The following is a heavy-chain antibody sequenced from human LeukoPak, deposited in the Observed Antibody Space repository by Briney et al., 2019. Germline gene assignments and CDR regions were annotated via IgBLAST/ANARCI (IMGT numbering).Heavy chain of an antibody. CDR3: ARKYYYDSREAFDI. V-gene: IGHV4-59*08. CDR2: IHYSGST. J-gene: IGHJ3*02. Sequence: PSETLSLTCTVSGGSISSYYWSWIRQPPGKGLEWIGYIHYSGSTIYNPSLKSRVTLSVDTSKNQSSLKLSSVTAADTAVYYCARKYYYDSREAFDIWGQGTMVTVSS. D-gene: IGHD3-22*01. CDR1: GGSISSYY.